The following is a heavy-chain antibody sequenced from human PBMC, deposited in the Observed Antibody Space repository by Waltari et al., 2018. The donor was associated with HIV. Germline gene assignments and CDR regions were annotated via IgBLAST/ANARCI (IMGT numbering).Heavy chain of an antibody. Sequence: VQLVESGGKLVQPGGSLRLSCAASGFNFRSYWMHWIRHVPGKGLVWVSHINIDGSDTRYLESVKGRFTISRDNANNTLYLQMNNLRVEDTAMYFCTRDLSTYGHEFDYWGQGTLVTVAS. CDR3: TRDLSTYGHEFDY. CDR1: GFNFRSYW. CDR2: INIDGSDT. D-gene: IGHD2-2*01. J-gene: IGHJ4*02. V-gene: IGHV3-74*01.